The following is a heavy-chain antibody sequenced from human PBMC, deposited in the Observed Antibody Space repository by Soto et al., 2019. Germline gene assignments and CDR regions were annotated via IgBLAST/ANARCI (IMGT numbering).Heavy chain of an antibody. J-gene: IGHJ4*02. CDR3: ARVHGVREGVYDPAPVD. Sequence: QVQLVQSGPEVKKPGASVRVSCKASXSTFINFGFSWVRQAPGQGLAWLGWISASNGNTYYAQKFQGRITLTTHTPTTTAYMALRTLTSDDPAVYSCARVHGVREGVYDPAPVDRGQGTLVTASS. D-gene: IGHD5-12*01. CDR1: XSTFINFG. CDR2: ISASNGNT. V-gene: IGHV1-18*01.